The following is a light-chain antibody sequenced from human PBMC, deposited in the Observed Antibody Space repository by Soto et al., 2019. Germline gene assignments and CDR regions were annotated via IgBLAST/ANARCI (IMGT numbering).Light chain of an antibody. CDR3: HQYGSSGT. CDR2: GAS. J-gene: IGKJ1*01. CDR1: QSVSNNY. Sequence: EIVLTQSPGTLSLSPGERATLSCRASQSVSNNYLAWYQQKPGQAPRLLISGASNRATGIPDRFSGIGSGTDFTLTISRLEPEDFAVYYCHQYGSSGTFGQRTKVEIK. V-gene: IGKV3-20*01.